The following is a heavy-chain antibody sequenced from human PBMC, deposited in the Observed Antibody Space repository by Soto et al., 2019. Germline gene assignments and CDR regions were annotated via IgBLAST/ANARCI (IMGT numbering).Heavy chain of an antibody. CDR1: GFTFSSYG. CDR3: AKETVSYWHTPDYFDY. D-gene: IGHD1-26*01. J-gene: IGHJ4*02. V-gene: IGHV3-30*18. Sequence: QVQLVESGGGVVQPGRSLRLSCAASGFTFSSYGMHWVRQAPGKGLEWVAVISYDGSNIYYADSVKGRFTISRDNSKNTLYLQMNSLRAEDTAVYYCAKETVSYWHTPDYFDYWGQGTLVTVSS. CDR2: ISYDGSNI.